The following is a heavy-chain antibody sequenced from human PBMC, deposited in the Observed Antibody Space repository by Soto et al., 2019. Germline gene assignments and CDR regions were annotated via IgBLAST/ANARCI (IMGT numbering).Heavy chain of an antibody. CDR2: IWYDGSNK. CDR3: ARDRGTYYDFWSGYYSLGY. Sequence: GGSLRLSCAASGFTFSSYGMHWVRQAPGKGLEWVAVIWYDGSNKYYADSVKGRFTISRDNSKNTLYLQMNSLRAEDTAVYYCARDRGTYYDFWSGYYSLGYWGQGTLVTVPQ. CDR1: GFTFSSYG. D-gene: IGHD3-3*01. V-gene: IGHV3-33*01. J-gene: IGHJ4*02.